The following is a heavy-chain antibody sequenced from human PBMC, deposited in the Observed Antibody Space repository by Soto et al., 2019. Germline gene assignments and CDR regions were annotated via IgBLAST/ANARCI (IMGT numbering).Heavy chain of an antibody. D-gene: IGHD2-15*01. V-gene: IGHV4-38-2*01. Sequence: SEPLSVTYAVSGFYISSGNYRGWIRKPPGKGLEWIGSIFHGGNTYYNPSRKSRVTISVDMSKNQFSLKLNSVTAADTAVYYCAIARWYDAFDVWGQGTVVTVS. CDR3: AIARWYDAFDV. CDR1: GFYISSGNY. J-gene: IGHJ3*01. CDR2: IFHGGNT.